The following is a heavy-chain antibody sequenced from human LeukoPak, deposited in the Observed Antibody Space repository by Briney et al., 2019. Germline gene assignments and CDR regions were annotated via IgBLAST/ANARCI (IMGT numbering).Heavy chain of an antibody. CDR3: ARDLRGVGAFDI. V-gene: IGHV4-4*02. J-gene: IGHJ3*02. CDR1: GGPISSGNW. D-gene: IGHD3-10*01. CDR2: IFHSGST. Sequence: SETLSLTCSVSGGPISSGNWWSWVRQPPGKGLEWIGEIFHSGSTNYNPSLKSRVTISVDTSKNQFSLKLSSVTAADTAVYYCARDLRGVGAFDIWGQGTMVTVSS.